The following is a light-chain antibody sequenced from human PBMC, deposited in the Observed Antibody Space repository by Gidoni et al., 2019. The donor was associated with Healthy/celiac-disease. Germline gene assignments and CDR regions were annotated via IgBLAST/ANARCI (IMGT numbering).Light chain of an antibody. J-gene: IGLJ1*01. CDR1: SSDVGGYNS. CDR3: CSYAGSYV. V-gene: IGLV2-11*01. Sequence: QSALTQPRSVSWSPGQSVTISCTGTSSDVGGYNSVSWYQQHPGKAPKLMIYDVSKRPSGVPDRFSGSKSGNTASLTISGLQAEDEADYYCCSYAGSYVFGTGTKVTVL. CDR2: DVS.